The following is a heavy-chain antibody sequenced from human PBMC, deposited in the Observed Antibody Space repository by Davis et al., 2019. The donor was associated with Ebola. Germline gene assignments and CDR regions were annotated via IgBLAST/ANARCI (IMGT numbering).Heavy chain of an antibody. D-gene: IGHD6-19*01. J-gene: IGHJ4*02. V-gene: IGHV3-33*01. CDR3: ARDKIAVAGIFDY. Sequence: GESLKISCAASGFTFSSYGMHWVRQAPGKGLEWVAVIWYDGSNKYYADSVKGRFTISRDNSKNTLYLQMNSLRAEDTAVYYCARDKIAVAGIFDYWGQGTLVIVSS. CDR2: IWYDGSNK. CDR1: GFTFSSYG.